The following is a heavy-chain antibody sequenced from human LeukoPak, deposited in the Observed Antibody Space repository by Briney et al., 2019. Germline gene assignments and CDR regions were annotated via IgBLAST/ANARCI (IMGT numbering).Heavy chain of an antibody. D-gene: IGHD3-22*01. V-gene: IGHV6-1*01. CDR3: ARGPLRYYDSSPRGFDY. CDR1: GDSVSSNSAA. Sequence: SQTLSLTCAISGDSVSSNSAAWNWIRQSPSRGLEWLGRTYYRSKWYNDYAVSVKSRITINPDTSKNQFSLQLNSVTPEDTAVYYCARGPLRYYDSSPRGFDYWGQGTLVTVSS. J-gene: IGHJ4*02. CDR2: TYYRSKWYN.